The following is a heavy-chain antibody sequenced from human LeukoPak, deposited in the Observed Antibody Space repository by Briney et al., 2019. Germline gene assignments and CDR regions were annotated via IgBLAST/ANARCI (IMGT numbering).Heavy chain of an antibody. V-gene: IGHV3-74*01. CDR3: ARGGTYRPLDY. CDR2: INSDGSST. Sequence: GGSLRLFCAASGFTFSSYWMHWVRQAPGKGLVWVSRINSDGSSTSYADSVKGRFTISRDNAKNTLYLQMNSLRAEDTAVYYCARGGTYRPLDYWGQGTLVTVSS. CDR1: GFTFSSYW. J-gene: IGHJ4*02. D-gene: IGHD3-16*01.